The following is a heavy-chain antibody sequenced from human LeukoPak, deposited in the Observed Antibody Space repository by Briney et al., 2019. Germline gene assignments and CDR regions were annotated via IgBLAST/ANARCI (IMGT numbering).Heavy chain of an antibody. V-gene: IGHV3-30*04. J-gene: IGHJ4*02. D-gene: IGHD2-21*02. Sequence: GGSLRLSCAASGFTFSSYPMHWVRQAPGRGLEWVSVIAYDGSIQVYADSVKGRFTISRENSKSMLYLQMDSLKAEDTAVYYCARGPVPGIPDYLDHWGQGILVTVS. CDR2: IAYDGSIQ. CDR1: GFTFSSYP. CDR3: ARGPVPGIPDYLDH.